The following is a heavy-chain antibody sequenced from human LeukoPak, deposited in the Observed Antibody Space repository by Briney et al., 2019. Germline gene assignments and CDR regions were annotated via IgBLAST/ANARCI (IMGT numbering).Heavy chain of an antibody. CDR3: AKAGTVGTGSFDS. Sequence: GGSLRLSCAASGFTFDDYAMHWVRQAPGKGLEWVSGISWNSGSIGYADSVKGRFTISRDNAKNSLYLQMNSLRAEDTALYYCAKAGTVGTGSFDSWGQGTLVTVSS. J-gene: IGHJ4*02. V-gene: IGHV3-9*01. CDR2: ISWNSGSI. D-gene: IGHD1/OR15-1a*01. CDR1: GFTFDDYA.